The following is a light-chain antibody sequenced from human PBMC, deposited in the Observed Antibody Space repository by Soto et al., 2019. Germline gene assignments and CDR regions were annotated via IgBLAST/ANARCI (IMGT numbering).Light chain of an antibody. J-gene: IGKJ5*01. V-gene: IGKV3-15*01. CDR1: QSVSSY. CDR2: GAS. Sequence: EIVMTQSPATLSVSPGERVTLSCRASQSVSSYLAGYQHKPGQPPRLLIYGASTRATGTPARFSASGSGTDFTLTISSLQSEDFAVYYCQQCSDWPLFTFGQGTRLEIK. CDR3: QQCSDWPLFT.